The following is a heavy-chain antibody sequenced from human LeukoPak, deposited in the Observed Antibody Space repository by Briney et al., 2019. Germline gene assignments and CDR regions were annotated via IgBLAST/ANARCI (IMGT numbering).Heavy chain of an antibody. V-gene: IGHV3-48*01. CDR3: ARAKDFRSYYFDY. CDR1: GFTFSTYD. J-gene: IGHJ4*02. D-gene: IGHD3-3*01. Sequence: PGGSLRLSCAASGFTFSTYDMNWVRQAPGKGLEWVSQITSRSEIYYADSVKGRFTISRDNSKNTLYLQMNSLRAEDTAVYYCARAKDFRSYYFDYWGQGTLVTVSS. CDR2: ITSRSEI.